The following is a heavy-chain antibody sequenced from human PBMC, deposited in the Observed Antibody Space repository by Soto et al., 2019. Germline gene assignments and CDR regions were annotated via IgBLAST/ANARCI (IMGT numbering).Heavy chain of an antibody. CDR3: ASRDPGTSVDY. V-gene: IGHV4-4*02. CDR1: GGSFTSNNW. J-gene: IGHJ4*02. Sequence: PSETLSLTCAVSGGSFTSNNWWTWVRQPPGQGLEWIGEIYRTGSTNYNPSLKSRVTISLDKSENQFSLKVTSLTATDTAVYYCASRDPGTSVDYWGQGTLVTVSS. CDR2: IYRTGST. D-gene: IGHD1-7*01.